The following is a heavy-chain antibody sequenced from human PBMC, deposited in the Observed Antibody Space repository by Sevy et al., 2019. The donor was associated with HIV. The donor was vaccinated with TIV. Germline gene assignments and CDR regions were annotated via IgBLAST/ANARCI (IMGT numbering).Heavy chain of an antibody. Sequence: SVKVSCKASGGTFSSYAISWVRQAPGQGLEWMGRIIPIFGTANYAQKFQGRVTITADESTSTAYMELSSLRSEDTAVYYCARGGGYSGYALDYWGQGTLVTVSS. CDR3: ARGGGYSGYALDY. CDR1: GGTFSSYA. D-gene: IGHD5-12*01. V-gene: IGHV1-69*13. J-gene: IGHJ4*02. CDR2: IIPIFGTA.